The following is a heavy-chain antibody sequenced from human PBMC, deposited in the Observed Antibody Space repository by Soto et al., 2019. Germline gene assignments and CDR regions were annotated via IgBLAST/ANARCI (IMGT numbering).Heavy chain of an antibody. CDR1: GGTFSTYT. J-gene: IGHJ4*02. D-gene: IGHD3-10*01. V-gene: IGHV1-69*08. Sequence: QVQLVQSGAEVKKPGSSVKVSCKASGGTFSTYTINCERQAPGQGLEWMGRIIPLLDVTDNAQRFQGRVTITADQSSSTVYMELTSLTSQDTAVYYFARDSGTVVYEDSRGQGTLVTVSS. CDR2: IIPLLDVT. CDR3: ARDSGTVVYEDS.